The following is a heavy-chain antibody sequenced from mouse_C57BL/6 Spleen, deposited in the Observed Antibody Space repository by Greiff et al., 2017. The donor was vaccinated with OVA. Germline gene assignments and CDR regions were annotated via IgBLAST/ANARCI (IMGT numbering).Heavy chain of an antibody. V-gene: IGHV5-16*01. CDR3: ERVVDYYGRDWYFDV. J-gene: IGHJ1*03. Sequence: EVQLVESEGGLVQPGSSMKLSCTASGFTFSDYYMAWVRQVPEKGLEWVANINYDGSSTYYLDSLKSRFILSRDTATNILYLQMSSLKSEDTATYYCERVVDYYGRDWYFDVWGTGTTVTVSS. CDR1: GFTFSDYY. D-gene: IGHD1-2*01. CDR2: INYDGSST.